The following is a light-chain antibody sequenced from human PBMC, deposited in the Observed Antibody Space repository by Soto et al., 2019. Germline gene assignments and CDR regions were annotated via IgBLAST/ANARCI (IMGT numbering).Light chain of an antibody. CDR3: IQN. CDR1: QSLLHSNRYNY. Sequence: DIVMPQSPLSLPVTPGEPASISCRSSQSLLHSNRYNYLDWYLQKPGQSPQPLISLGSNRASGVPDRVSGSGSGTDFPLKISRVEGEDVGVYYCIQNFGGGTKVEIK. V-gene: IGKV2-28*01. J-gene: IGKJ4*01. CDR2: LGS.